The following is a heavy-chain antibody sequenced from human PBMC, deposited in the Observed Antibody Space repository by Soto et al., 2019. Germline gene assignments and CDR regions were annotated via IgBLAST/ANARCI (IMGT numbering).Heavy chain of an antibody. CDR3: AGLFGDYVSY. Sequence: PSETLSLTCTVSGGSISGSSYYWGWIRQPPGKGLEWIGSISYSGSAYYSPSLKSRVTISVDTSKNQFSLNLSSVIAEDTAVYYCAGLFGDYVSYWGQGTLVTVSS. V-gene: IGHV4-39*01. CDR2: ISYSGSA. CDR1: GGSISGSSYY. D-gene: IGHD4-17*01. J-gene: IGHJ4*02.